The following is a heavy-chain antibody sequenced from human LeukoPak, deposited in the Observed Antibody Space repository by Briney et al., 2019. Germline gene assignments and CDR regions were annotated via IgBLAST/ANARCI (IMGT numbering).Heavy chain of an antibody. D-gene: IGHD3-9*01. Sequence: NTGGSLRLSCAASGFTFSSYSMNWVRQAPGKGLEWVSSISSSSSYIYYADSVKGRFTISRDNSKNTLYLQMNSLRAEDTAVYYCARGFDPDAFDIWGQGTMVTVSS. CDR1: GFTFSSYS. J-gene: IGHJ3*02. CDR2: ISSSSSYI. V-gene: IGHV3-21*04. CDR3: ARGFDPDAFDI.